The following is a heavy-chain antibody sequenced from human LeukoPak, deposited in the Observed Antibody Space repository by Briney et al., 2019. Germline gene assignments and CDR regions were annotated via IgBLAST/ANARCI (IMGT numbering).Heavy chain of an antibody. D-gene: IGHD1-26*01. Sequence: KAGGSLRLSCAASGFTFSGYTMSWVRQAPGKGLECVSAISSSSSYIYYADSVRGRFTISQDNAKNSLYLQMSSLTVEDTAVYYCARVSGSPTSDAFDIWGQGTMVAVPS. CDR1: GFTFSGYT. CDR3: ARVSGSPTSDAFDI. V-gene: IGHV3-21*01. J-gene: IGHJ3*02. CDR2: ISSSSSYI.